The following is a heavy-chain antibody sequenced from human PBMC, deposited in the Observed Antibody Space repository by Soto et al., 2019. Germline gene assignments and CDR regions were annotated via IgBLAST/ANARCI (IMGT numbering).Heavy chain of an antibody. CDR1: GFTFSSYG. V-gene: IGHV3-33*01. J-gene: IGHJ4*02. Sequence: QVQLVESGGGVVQPGRSLRLSCAASGFTFSSYGMHWVRQAPGKGLEWVAVIWYDGSNKYYADSVKGRFTISRDNSKNTPYLQMNSLRAEDTAVYYCARDRMVRGVLDYWGQGTLVTVSS. CDR2: IWYDGSNK. CDR3: ARDRMVRGVLDY. D-gene: IGHD3-10*01.